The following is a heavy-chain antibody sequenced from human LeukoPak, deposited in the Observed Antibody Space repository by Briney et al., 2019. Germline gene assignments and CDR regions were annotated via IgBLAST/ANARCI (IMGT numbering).Heavy chain of an antibody. CDR1: GYPLTELS. CDR2: FDPEDGET. V-gene: IGHV1-24*01. Sequence: GASVKVSCKVSGYPLTELSMHWVRQAPGKGLEWMGGFDPEDGETIYAQKFQGRVTMTEDTSTDTAYMELSSLRSEDTAVYYCATLYDSSGYLAFDIWGQGTMVTVSS. D-gene: IGHD3-22*01. CDR3: ATLYDSSGYLAFDI. J-gene: IGHJ3*02.